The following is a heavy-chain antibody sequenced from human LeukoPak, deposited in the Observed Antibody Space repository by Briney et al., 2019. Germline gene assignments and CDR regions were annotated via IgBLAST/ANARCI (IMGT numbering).Heavy chain of an antibody. D-gene: IGHD4-23*01. V-gene: IGHV3-30*02. J-gene: IGHJ4*02. CDR3: AKKETTVVTGGFDY. CDR1: GFTFSSYG. Sequence: PGGPLRLSCAASGFTFSSYGMHWVRQAPGKGLEWVASIRYDGSNKYYADSVKGRFTISRDNSKNTLYLQMNSLRAEDTAVYYCAKKETTVVTGGFDYWGQGTLVTVSS. CDR2: IRYDGSNK.